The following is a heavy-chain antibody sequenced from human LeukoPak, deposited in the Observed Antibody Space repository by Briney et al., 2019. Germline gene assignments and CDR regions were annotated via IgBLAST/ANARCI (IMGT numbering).Heavy chain of an antibody. CDR2: INQRRNT. CDR3: ARHGWHAWYFDL. Sequence: SETLSLTCVVYGESFSGYSWSWIRQPPGKGLEWIGEINQRRNTNYNPSLKSRVTISIDTSKNQFSLKLSSVSAADTAVYYCARHGWHAWYFDLWGRGTLVTVSS. V-gene: IGHV4-34*01. D-gene: IGHD6-19*01. J-gene: IGHJ2*01. CDR1: GESFSGYS.